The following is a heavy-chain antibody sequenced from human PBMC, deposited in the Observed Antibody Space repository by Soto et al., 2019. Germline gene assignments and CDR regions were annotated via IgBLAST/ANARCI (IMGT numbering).Heavy chain of an antibody. J-gene: IGHJ5*02. Sequence: SETLSLTCTVSGGSISSGGYYWSWIRQHPGKGLEWIGYIYYSGSTYYNPSLKSRVTISVDTSKNQFYLKLSSVTAADTAVYYCARENPHQHSQGNWFDPWGQGTLVTVSS. CDR3: ARENPHQHSQGNWFDP. CDR1: GGSISSGGYY. V-gene: IGHV4-31*03. D-gene: IGHD2-21*01. CDR2: IYYSGST.